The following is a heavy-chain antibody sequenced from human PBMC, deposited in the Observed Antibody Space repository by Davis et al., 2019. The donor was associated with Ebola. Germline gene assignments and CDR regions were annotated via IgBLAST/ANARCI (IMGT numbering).Heavy chain of an antibody. Sequence: GGSLRLSCAASGFTFSSYDMLWVRQATENAMDCLSAIGTACDTYYPGSVKGRFPISRENAKHTLYLQMNSLGAGDTAVYYCARQYYYDSSGLVADWYFDLWGRGTLVTVSS. CDR3: ARQYYYDSSGLVADWYFDL. CDR1: GFTFSSYD. CDR2: IGTACDT. D-gene: IGHD3-22*01. J-gene: IGHJ2*01. V-gene: IGHV3-13*01.